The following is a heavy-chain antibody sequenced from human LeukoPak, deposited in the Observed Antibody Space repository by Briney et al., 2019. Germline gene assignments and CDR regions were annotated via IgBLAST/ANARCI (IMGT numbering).Heavy chain of an antibody. D-gene: IGHD1-7*01. Sequence: GGSLRLFRTASGFPYKIHPMLCARQARGKGLDCVSYIRSSGSPIYYADSVKGRFTIYRDNAKNSLYLQMNSLRVEDTAVYYCAREIGNYPRWFDPWGQGTLVSVSS. CDR3: AREIGNYPRWFDP. J-gene: IGHJ5*02. V-gene: IGHV3-48*03. CDR1: GFPYKIHP. CDR2: IRSSGSPI.